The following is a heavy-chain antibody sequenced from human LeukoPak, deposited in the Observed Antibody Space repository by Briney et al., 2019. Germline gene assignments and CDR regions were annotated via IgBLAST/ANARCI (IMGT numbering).Heavy chain of an antibody. CDR3: ARSLYFQGYCSSTSCYPHDY. Sequence: SETLPLTCTVSGGSIGSSSYYWGWIRQPPGKGLEWIGSIYYSGSTYYNPSLKSRVTISVDTSKNQFSLKLSSVTAADTAVYYCARSLYFQGYCSSTSCYPHDYWGQGTLVTVSS. CDR1: GGSIGSSSYY. CDR2: IYYSGST. J-gene: IGHJ4*02. V-gene: IGHV4-39*01. D-gene: IGHD2-2*01.